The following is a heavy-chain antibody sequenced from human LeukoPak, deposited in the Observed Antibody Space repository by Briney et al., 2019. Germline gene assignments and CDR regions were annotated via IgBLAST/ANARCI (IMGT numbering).Heavy chain of an antibody. CDR2: ISSSGSTI. CDR3: ARVKLELREDYFDY. V-gene: IGHV3-11*01. D-gene: IGHD1-7*01. CDR1: GFTFSDYY. Sequence: GGSLRLSCAASGFTFSDYYMSWIRQAPGKGLEWGSYISSSGSTIYYADSVKGRFTISRDNAKNSLYLQMNSLRAEDTAVYYCARVKLELREDYFDYWGQGTLVTVSS. J-gene: IGHJ4*02.